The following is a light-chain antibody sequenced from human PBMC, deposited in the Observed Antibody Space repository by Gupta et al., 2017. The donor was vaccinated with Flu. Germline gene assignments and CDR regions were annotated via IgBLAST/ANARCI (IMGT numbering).Light chain of an antibody. CDR2: DDS. Sequence: SYVLTQPPSVSVAPGKTARITCGGDNIRTKTVHWHRQRPGQAPVLVVYDDSARPSGIPERFSGSNSGNTATLTISRVEAGDEADYYCQVWDSGSDHEVFGGGTKLTVL. V-gene: IGLV3-21*03. CDR3: QVWDSGSDHEV. J-gene: IGLJ3*02. CDR1: NIRTKT.